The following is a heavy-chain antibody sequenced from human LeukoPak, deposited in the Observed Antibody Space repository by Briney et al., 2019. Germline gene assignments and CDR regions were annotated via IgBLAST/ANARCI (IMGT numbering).Heavy chain of an antibody. V-gene: IGHV1-2*02. CDR2: INPNSGGT. J-gene: IGHJ4*02. CDR3: ARARWQLVPYFDS. Sequence: ASVKVSCKASGYTFTDYYMHWVRQAPGQGLEWMGWINPNSGGTNFAQKFQGRVAMTRGTSISTAYLGLGSLRSDDTAVYFCARARWQLVPYFDSWGQGTLVTVSS. CDR1: GYTFTDYY. D-gene: IGHD6-6*01.